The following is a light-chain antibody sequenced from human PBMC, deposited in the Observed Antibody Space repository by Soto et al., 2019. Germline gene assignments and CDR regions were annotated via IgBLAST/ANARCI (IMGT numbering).Light chain of an antibody. J-gene: IGLJ3*02. CDR1: RSDVGNFDY. Sequence: QSALTQPRSVSGSPGQSVTISCTGTRSDVGNFDYVSWYQHHPGKAPRLILYDVSKRPSGVPDRFSGSKSGNTASLTISGLLAEDETEYCCCAYAGGPWVFGGGTQLTVL. V-gene: IGLV2-11*01. CDR3: CAYAGGPWV. CDR2: DVS.